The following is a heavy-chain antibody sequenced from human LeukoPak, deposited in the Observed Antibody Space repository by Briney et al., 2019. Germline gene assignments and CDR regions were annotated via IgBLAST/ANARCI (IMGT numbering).Heavy chain of an antibody. V-gene: IGHV4-39*07. Sequence: SETLSLTCTVSGGSISSSSYYWGWIRQPPGKGLEWIGSIYYSGSTYYNPSLKSRVTISVDTSKNQFSLKLSSVTAADTAVYYCARVYYSNSWFDPWGQGTLVTV. CDR3: ARVYYSNSWFDP. J-gene: IGHJ5*02. D-gene: IGHD4-11*01. CDR2: IYYSGST. CDR1: GGSISSSSYY.